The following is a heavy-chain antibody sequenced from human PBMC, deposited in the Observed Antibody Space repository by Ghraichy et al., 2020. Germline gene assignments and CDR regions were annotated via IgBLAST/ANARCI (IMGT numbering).Heavy chain of an antibody. J-gene: IGHJ5*02. D-gene: IGHD3-3*01. CDR3: ARDRGDFWSGYYPNWFDP. CDR2: IYYSGST. CDR1: GGSISSYY. Sequence: SETLSLTCSVPGGSISSYYWSWIRQPPGKGLEWIGYIYYSGSTNYNPSLKSRATISVDTSKNKFSLKLSSVTAADTAVYYCARDRGDFWSGYYPNWFDPWGQGTLFTVSS. V-gene: IGHV4-59*01.